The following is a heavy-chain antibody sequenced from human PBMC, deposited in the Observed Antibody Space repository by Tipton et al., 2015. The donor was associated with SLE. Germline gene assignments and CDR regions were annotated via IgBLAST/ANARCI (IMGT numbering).Heavy chain of an antibody. CDR2: INHSGST. Sequence: TLSLTCSVSGGSISGSYWSWIRQPPGKGLEWIGEINHSGSTNYNPSLKSRVTISVDTSKNQFSLKLSSVTAADTAVYYCARGRSTSLPMDVWGKGTTVTVSS. V-gene: IGHV4-34*01. CDR1: GGSISGSY. CDR3: ARGRSTSLPMDV. D-gene: IGHD2-2*01. J-gene: IGHJ6*03.